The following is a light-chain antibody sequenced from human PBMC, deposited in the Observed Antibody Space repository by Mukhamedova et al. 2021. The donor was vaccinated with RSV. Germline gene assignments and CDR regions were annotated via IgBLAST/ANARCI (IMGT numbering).Light chain of an antibody. Sequence: ITCRASQGISSRLAWYQQKPGKAPKLLIYGASSLQSGVPSRFSGSGSGTDFTLTITSLQPEDFATYFCQRANSFSYTFGQGTKLE. J-gene: IGKJ2*01. CDR3: QRANSFSYT. V-gene: IGKV1-12*01. CDR2: GAS. CDR1: QGISSR.